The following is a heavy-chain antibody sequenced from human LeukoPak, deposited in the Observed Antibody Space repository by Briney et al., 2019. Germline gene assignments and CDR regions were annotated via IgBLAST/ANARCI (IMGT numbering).Heavy chain of an antibody. J-gene: IGHJ6*02. Sequence: GGSLRLSCAASGFTFSSYAMHWVRQAPGKGLEWVAVISYDGSNKYYADSVKGRFTISRDNPKNTLYLQMNSLRAEDTAVYYCARSYSGSYPYYYYYGMDVWGQGATVTVSS. D-gene: IGHD1-26*01. CDR3: ARSYSGSYPYYYYYGMDV. CDR2: ISYDGSNK. CDR1: GFTFSSYA. V-gene: IGHV3-30-3*01.